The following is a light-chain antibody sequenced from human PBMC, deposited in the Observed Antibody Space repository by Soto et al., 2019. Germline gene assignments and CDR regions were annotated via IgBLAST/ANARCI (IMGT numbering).Light chain of an antibody. Sequence: DIQMTQSPSTLSASVGDRVTITCRASQSINSWLAWYQQKPGKAPNLLIYKASSLERGVPSRFSGSGSGTEFTLTINSLQPDDFATYYCQQYHSYSYTFGQGT. CDR2: KAS. V-gene: IGKV1-5*03. J-gene: IGKJ2*01. CDR3: QQYHSYSYT. CDR1: QSINSW.